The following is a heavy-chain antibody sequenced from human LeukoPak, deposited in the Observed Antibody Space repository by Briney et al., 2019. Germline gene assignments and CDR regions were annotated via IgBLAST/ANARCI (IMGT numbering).Heavy chain of an antibody. V-gene: IGHV1-46*01. D-gene: IGHD3-10*01. Sequence: GASVKVSCKASGYTFTNYYIHWVRQAPGQGPEWMGIINPSGGGTNYAQKFQGRVTMTRDTSTSTVYMELSSLRSEDTAVYYCARDRGKFLWFGVAEVTEYYFDSWGQGTLVTVSS. CDR3: ARDRGKFLWFGVAEVTEYYFDS. CDR2: INPSGGGT. CDR1: GYTFTNYY. J-gene: IGHJ4*02.